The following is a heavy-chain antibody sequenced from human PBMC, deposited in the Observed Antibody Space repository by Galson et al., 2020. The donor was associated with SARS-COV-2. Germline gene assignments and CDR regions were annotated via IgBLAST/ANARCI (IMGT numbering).Heavy chain of an antibody. V-gene: IGHV1-24*01. Sequence: ASVKVSCKVSGYTLTELSMHWVRQAPGKGLEWMGGFDPEDGETIYAQKFQGRVTMTEDTSTDTAYMELSSLRSEDMAVYYCATSIVLMVYTYFDYWGQGTLVTVSS. D-gene: IGHD2-8*01. CDR3: ATSIVLMVYTYFDY. J-gene: IGHJ4*02. CDR2: FDPEDGET. CDR1: GYTLTELS.